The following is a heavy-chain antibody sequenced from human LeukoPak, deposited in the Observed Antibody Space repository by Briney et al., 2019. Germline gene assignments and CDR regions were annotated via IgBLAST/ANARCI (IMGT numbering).Heavy chain of an antibody. J-gene: IGHJ4*02. CDR2: IKQDGSEK. D-gene: IGHD3-3*01. V-gene: IGHV3-7*03. CDR3: ARDRSRITIFARAY. CDR1: GFTFNDAW. Sequence: GGSLRLSCAASGFTFNDAWMNWVRQAPGKGLEWVANIKQDGSEKYYVDSVKGRFTISRDNAKNSLYLKMNSLRAEDTAVYYCARDRSRITIFARAYWGQGTLVTVSS.